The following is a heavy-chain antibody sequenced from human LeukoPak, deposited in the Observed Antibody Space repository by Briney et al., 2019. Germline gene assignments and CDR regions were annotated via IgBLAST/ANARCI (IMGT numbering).Heavy chain of an antibody. Sequence: SETLSLTCTVSGGSISSSSYYWGWIRQPPGKGLGWIGSIYYSGSTYYNPSLKSRVTISVDTSKNQFSLKLSSVTAADTAVYYCARRPLGRDYYDSSGYYFDYWGQGTLVTVSS. CDR2: IYYSGST. J-gene: IGHJ4*02. D-gene: IGHD3-22*01. V-gene: IGHV4-39*01. CDR3: ARRPLGRDYYDSSGYYFDY. CDR1: GGSISSSSYY.